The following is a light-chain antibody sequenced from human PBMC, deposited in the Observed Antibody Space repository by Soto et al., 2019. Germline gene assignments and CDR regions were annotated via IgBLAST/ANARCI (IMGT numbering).Light chain of an antibody. Sequence: DVVLTQTPLSSPFTLGQPASISCKSSQSLVHSDGNTYLRWLQQRPGQPPRLLIYQISNRFSGVPDRFSGSGAGTEFTLKISRAEAEDVGVYYCMQFAHFPRTFGQGTKVEIK. CDR3: MQFAHFPRT. J-gene: IGKJ1*01. CDR2: QIS. CDR1: QSLVHSDGNTY. V-gene: IGKV2-24*01.